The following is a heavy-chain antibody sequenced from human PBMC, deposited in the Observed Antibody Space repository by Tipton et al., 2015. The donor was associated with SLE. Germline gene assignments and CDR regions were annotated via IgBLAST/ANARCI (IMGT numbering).Heavy chain of an antibody. J-gene: IGHJ5*02. CDR3: AKDSGDYDFGQDP. CDR2: IYYTGRT. CDR1: GGSISSSSYY. Sequence: TLSLTCTVSGGSISSSSYYWGWIRQPPGKRLEWIGSIYYTGRTYYNPSLQSRVAISIDTSKNQFSLKLSSVTAADTAVYYCAKDSGDYDFGQDPWGRGTLVTVSS. D-gene: IGHD3-3*01. V-gene: IGHV4-39*07.